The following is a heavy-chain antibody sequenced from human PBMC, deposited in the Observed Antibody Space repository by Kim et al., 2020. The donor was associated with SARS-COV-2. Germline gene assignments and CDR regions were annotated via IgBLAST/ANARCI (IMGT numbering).Heavy chain of an antibody. Sequence: GGSLRLSCAASGFTISSYAMSWVRQAPGKGLEWVSAISGSGGSTYYADSVKGRFTISRDNSKNTLYLQMNSLRAEDTAVYYCAKTPGYSSSGPFGTRTKGNSGRFHTVVDYWGQGTLVTVSS. CDR2: ISGSGGST. J-gene: IGHJ4*02. D-gene: IGHD6-6*01. CDR1: GFTISSYA. V-gene: IGHV3-23*01. CDR3: AKTPGYSSSGPFGTRTKGNSGRFHTVVDY.